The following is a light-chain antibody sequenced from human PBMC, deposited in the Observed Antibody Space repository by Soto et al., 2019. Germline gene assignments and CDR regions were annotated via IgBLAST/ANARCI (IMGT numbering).Light chain of an antibody. Sequence: QSALTQPPSASGSPGQSVTISCTGTSSDVGGYDYVSWYQHHPGKAPKLMIYEVNKRPSGVPDRFSGSKSGNTASLTVSGLQAEDEADYFCSSYAGSNNLVFGGGTKLTVL. V-gene: IGLV2-8*01. CDR3: SSYAGSNNLV. CDR1: SSDVGGYDY. J-gene: IGLJ3*02. CDR2: EVN.